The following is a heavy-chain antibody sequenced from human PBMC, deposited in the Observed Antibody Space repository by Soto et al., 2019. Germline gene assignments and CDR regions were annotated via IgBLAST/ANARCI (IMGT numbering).Heavy chain of an antibody. D-gene: IGHD3-10*01. V-gene: IGHV1-18*01. J-gene: IGHJ5*02. Sequence: QVQLVQSGAEVKKPGASVKVSCKASGYTFTNYGISWVRQAPGQGLEWMGWISTYNGNTKCAQNLQGRVTTTTDTSTSTAYMELRSLRSDDTAVYYCARGVGSGSYYNQYIWFDPWGQGTLVTVAS. CDR1: GYTFTNYG. CDR2: ISTYNGNT. CDR3: ARGVGSGSYYNQYIWFDP.